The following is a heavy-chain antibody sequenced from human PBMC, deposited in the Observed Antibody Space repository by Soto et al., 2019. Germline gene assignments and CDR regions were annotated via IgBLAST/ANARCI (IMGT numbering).Heavy chain of an antibody. CDR1: GFTFSNYA. CDR3: AKGRYCTSTTCSPPEF. CDR2: VSTSGGDT. J-gene: IGHJ1*01. Sequence: PGGSLRLSCAASGFTFSNYAMIWVRQAPGKGLDWVSAVSTSGGDTFYADSVKGRFTVSRDNFQNTLYLQLDSLRAEDTAIYYCAKGRYCTSTTCSPPEFWGQGTLVTVS. V-gene: IGHV3-23*01. D-gene: IGHD2-2*01.